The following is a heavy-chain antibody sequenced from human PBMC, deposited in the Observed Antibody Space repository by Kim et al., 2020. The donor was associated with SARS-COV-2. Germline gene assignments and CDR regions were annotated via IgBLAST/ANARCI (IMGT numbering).Heavy chain of an antibody. CDR3: ARVVVPAASRHYYGMDV. CDR1: GGTFSSYA. CDR2: IIPIFGTA. Sequence: SVKVSCKASGGTFSSYAISWVRQAPGQGLEWMGGIIPIFGTANYAQKFQGRVTITADESTSTAYMELSSLRSEDTAVYYCARVVVPAASRHYYGMDVWGQGTTVTVSS. V-gene: IGHV1-69*13. D-gene: IGHD2-2*01. J-gene: IGHJ6*02.